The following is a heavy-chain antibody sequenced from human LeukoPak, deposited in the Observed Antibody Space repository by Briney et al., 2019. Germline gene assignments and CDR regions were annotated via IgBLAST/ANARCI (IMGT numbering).Heavy chain of an antibody. CDR3: ARAPNPDFFDD. D-gene: IGHD2-8*01. V-gene: IGHV4-59*01. J-gene: IGHJ4*02. CDR1: SGSIRTSY. CDR2: IYYSGST. Sequence: PSETLSLTCTVSSGSIRTSYCSWIRQPPGKGLEWIGYIYYSGSTNYNPSLKSRVTISVDTSRNQSSLKLSSVTAADTAVYYCARAPNPDFFDDWGQGTLVTVSS.